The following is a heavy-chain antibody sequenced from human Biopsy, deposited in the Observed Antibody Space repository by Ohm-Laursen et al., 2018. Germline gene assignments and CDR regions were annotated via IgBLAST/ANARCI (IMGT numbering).Heavy chain of an antibody. CDR1: GGTFINYA. CDR2: ISAYNGHT. V-gene: IGHV1-18*01. Sequence: ASVKVSCKASGGTFINYAISWVRQAPGQGLEWMGWISAYNGHTKFARKFQDRVTMTTDTSTNTAYMDLRSLRSDDTAVYYCARDPHGEGRDYGSYFDYWGQGTLVTVSS. D-gene: IGHD4-17*01. J-gene: IGHJ4*02. CDR3: ARDPHGEGRDYGSYFDY.